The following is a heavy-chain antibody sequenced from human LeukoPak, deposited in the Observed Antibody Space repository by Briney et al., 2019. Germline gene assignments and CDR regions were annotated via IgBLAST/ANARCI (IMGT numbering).Heavy chain of an antibody. CDR2: INPNSGGT. V-gene: IGHV1-2*02. J-gene: IGHJ5*02. CDR1: GYTFTDSY. CDR3: ARDQVGVDP. Sequence: ASVKGSCKASGYTFTDSYIHWVRQAPGQGLEWMGWINPNSGGTNYAQNFQGRVTMTRDTSIGTAYMELSRLRSDDTAVYYCARDQVGVDPWGQGTLVTVSS. D-gene: IGHD1-26*01.